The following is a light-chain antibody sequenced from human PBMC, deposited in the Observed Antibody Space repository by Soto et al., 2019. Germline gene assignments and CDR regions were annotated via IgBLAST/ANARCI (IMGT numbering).Light chain of an antibody. CDR1: QAVNTR. J-gene: IGKJ5*01. V-gene: IGKV3-20*01. CDR2: GAS. CDR3: QHYQSGHPIT. Sequence: EIVLTQSPATLSSFPGDRVTLSCRASQAVNTRLAWYQHKPGQAPRLLISGASSRATGIPDRFTGSGSETSFTLTISRLEPEDFALYYCQHYQSGHPITFGQGTRLEI.